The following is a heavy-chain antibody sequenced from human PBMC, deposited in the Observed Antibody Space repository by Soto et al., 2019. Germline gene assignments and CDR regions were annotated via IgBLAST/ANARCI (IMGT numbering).Heavy chain of an antibody. CDR2: IKSDGSTT. V-gene: IGHV3-74*01. CDR3: ASELFAPENF. Sequence: EVQLVESGGGLVQPGGSLRLSCAASGFTFSRYWMYWVRQVPGKGLVWVSRIKSDGSTTNYADSVKGQFTISRDNTNNTLYLQMNSLRAEDTAVYYCASELFAPENFWGQGTLVTVSS. CDR1: GFTFSRYW. J-gene: IGHJ4*02.